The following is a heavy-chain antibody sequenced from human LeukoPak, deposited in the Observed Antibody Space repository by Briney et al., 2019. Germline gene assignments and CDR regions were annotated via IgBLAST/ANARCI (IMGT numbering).Heavy chain of an antibody. V-gene: IGHV3-23*01. CDR1: GFTFTNYA. CDR2: ISGSGEST. J-gene: IGHJ4*02. D-gene: IGHD7-27*01. Sequence: PGGSLRLSCAASGFTFTNYAMTWVRRAPRKGLEWVSEISGSGESTYYGDSVKGRFTISRDNSKNTLYLQMNSLRAGDTAIYYCAREHWDFDYWGQGTLVTVSS. CDR3: AREHWDFDY.